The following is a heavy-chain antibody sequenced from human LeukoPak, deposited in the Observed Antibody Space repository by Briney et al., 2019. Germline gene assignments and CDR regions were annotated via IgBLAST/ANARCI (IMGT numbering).Heavy chain of an antibody. CDR1: GFTFSSYA. V-gene: IGHV3-30*04. Sequence: PGGSLRLSCAASGFTFSSYAMHWVRQAPGKGLEWVAVISYDGSNKYYADSVKGRFTISRDNSKNTLYLQMNTLRAEDTAVYYCARAQGTVTYYYYYGMDVWGQGTTVTVSS. J-gene: IGHJ6*02. CDR3: ARAQGTVTYYYYYGMDV. CDR2: ISYDGSNK. D-gene: IGHD4-17*01.